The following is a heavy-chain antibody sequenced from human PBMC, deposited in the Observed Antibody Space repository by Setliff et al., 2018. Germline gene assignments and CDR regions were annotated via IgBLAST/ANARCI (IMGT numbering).Heavy chain of an antibody. CDR1: GYTFTSYG. CDR3: ARGHNNILVSWFDP. Sequence: ASVKVSCKASGYTFTSYGISWVRQAPGQGLEWMGWINAGNGNTKYSQKFQGRVTMTRNTSISTAYMELSSLRSEDTAVYYCARGHNNILVSWFDPWGQGTLVTVSS. J-gene: IGHJ5*02. D-gene: IGHD2-15*01. CDR2: INAGNGNT. V-gene: IGHV1-8*02.